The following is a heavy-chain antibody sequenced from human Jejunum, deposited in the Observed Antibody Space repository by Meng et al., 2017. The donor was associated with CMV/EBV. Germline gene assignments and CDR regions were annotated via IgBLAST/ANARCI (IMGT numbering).Heavy chain of an antibody. V-gene: IGHV3-23*01. CDR1: RVTFRNYA. D-gene: IGHD3/OR15-3a*01. Sequence: SCAAPRVTFRNYAMSWVRQTPGKGLEWVSGIGASSGSTYYADSVKGRFTISRDNINNILYLQMHSLRADDTAVYYCARGAPWTDYDYWGQGTLVTVSS. CDR3: ARGAPWTDYDY. CDR2: IGASSGST. J-gene: IGHJ4*02.